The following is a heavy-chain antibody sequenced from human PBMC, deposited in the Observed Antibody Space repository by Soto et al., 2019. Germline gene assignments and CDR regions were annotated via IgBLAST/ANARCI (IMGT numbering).Heavy chain of an antibody. CDR3: ARQGPADGTFDY. Sequence: PSETLSLTCTVSGGSISSYYWSWIRQPPGKGLEWIGYIYYSGSTNYNPSLKSRVTISVDTSKNQFSLKLSSVTAADTAVYYCARQGPADGTFDYWGQRTLVTVCS. V-gene: IGHV4-59*01. CDR2: IYYSGST. J-gene: IGHJ4*02. D-gene: IGHD6-13*01. CDR1: GGSISSYY.